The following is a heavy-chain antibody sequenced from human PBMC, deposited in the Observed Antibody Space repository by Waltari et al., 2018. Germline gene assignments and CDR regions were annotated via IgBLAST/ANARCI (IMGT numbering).Heavy chain of an antibody. Sequence: QVHLVQSGAEVKKPGASVKVSCKASGYTFTSYTISWVRQAPGQGLEWMGWITAYNGNTNYALKVQGSVTMTTDTSTSTAYRQLRSLISDDTAVYYCAREGYYGDYFDYWGQGTLVTVSS. V-gene: IGHV1-18*04. CDR1: GYTFTSYT. CDR3: AREGYYGDYFDY. D-gene: IGHD4-17*01. J-gene: IGHJ4*02. CDR2: ITAYNGNT.